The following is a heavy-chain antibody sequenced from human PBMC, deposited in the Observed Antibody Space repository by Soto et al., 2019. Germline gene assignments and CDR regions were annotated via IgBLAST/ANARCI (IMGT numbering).Heavy chain of an antibody. Sequence: GGSLRLSCAASGFTFSDYYMSWIRQAPGKGLEWVSYISTSTGYTNYADSVKGRFTISRDNAKNSLYLQMNSLRAEDTAAYYCARRPAAGNWFDLWGQGTQVTVSS. D-gene: IGHD2-2*01. J-gene: IGHJ5*02. CDR2: ISTSTGYT. CDR1: GFTFSDYY. CDR3: ARRPAAGNWFDL. V-gene: IGHV3-11*06.